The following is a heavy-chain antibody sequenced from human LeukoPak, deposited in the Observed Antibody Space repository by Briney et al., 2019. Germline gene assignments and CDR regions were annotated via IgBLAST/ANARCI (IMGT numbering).Heavy chain of an antibody. CDR1: GFTFDDYA. Sequence: GGSLRLSCAASGFTFDDYAMHWVRQAPGKGLEWVSGISWNSGSIGYADSVKGRFTISRDNAKNSLYLQMNSLRAEDTALYYCAKGYDILTGYYITPFDYWGQGTLVTVSS. V-gene: IGHV3-9*01. J-gene: IGHJ4*02. CDR2: ISWNSGSI. D-gene: IGHD3-9*01. CDR3: AKGYDILTGYYITPFDY.